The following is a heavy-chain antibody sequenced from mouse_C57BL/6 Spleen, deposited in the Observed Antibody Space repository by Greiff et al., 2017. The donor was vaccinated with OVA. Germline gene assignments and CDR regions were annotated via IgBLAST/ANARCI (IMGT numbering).Heavy chain of an antibody. V-gene: IGHV1-82*01. CDR1: GYAFSSSW. J-gene: IGHJ3*01. CDR2: IYPGDGDT. D-gene: IGHD1-1*01. CDR3: AREGYGSSSWFAY. Sequence: VKLQESGPELVKPGASVKISCKASGYAFSSSWMNWVKQRPGKGLEWIGRIYPGDGDTNYNGKFKGKATLTADKSSSTAYMQLSSLTSEDSAVYFCAREGYGSSSWFAYWGQGTLVTVSA.